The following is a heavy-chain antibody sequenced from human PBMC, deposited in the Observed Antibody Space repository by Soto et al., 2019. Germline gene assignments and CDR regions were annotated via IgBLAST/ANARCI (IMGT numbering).Heavy chain of an antibody. J-gene: IGHJ6*02. D-gene: IGHD4-17*01. CDR2: IIPIFGTA. V-gene: IGHV1-69*13. CDR3: ASLSTVTTHYCYGMDV. CDR1: GCTFSSYA. Sequence: SVRVSCKASGCTFSSYAISWVRQAPGQVLECMGVIIPIFGTANYAQKFQGRVTITADESTSTAYMELSSLRSEDTAVYYCASLSTVTTHYCYGMDVGGQATTVNVSS.